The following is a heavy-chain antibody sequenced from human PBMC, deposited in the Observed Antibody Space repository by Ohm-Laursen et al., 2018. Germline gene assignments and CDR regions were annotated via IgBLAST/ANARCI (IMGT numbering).Heavy chain of an antibody. CDR1: GGSFSGYY. V-gene: IGHV4-34*01. D-gene: IGHD6-19*01. J-gene: IGHJ4*02. Sequence: SDTLSLTCPVYGGSFSGYYWNWIRQPPGQGMEWIGEINHNRSTKYNSSFKSRVTMSVETAKIQFSLKLSSLTAADTAVYYCARGFSGWWGRIDYWGQGILVTVSS. CDR2: INHNRST. CDR3: ARGFSGWWGRIDY.